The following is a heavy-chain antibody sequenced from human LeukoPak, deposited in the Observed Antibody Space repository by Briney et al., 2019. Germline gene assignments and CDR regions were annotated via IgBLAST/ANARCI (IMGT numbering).Heavy chain of an antibody. CDR3: AKDGDCSSTSCYTHYYYGMDV. D-gene: IGHD2-2*02. CDR2: ISWNSGSI. Sequence: GGSLRLSCAASGFTFDDYAMHWVRPAPGKGLEWVSGISWNSGSIGYADSVKGRFTISRDNAKNSLYLQMNSLRAEDTALYYCAKDGDCSSTSCYTHYYYGMDVWGQGTTVTVSS. CDR1: GFTFDDYA. J-gene: IGHJ6*02. V-gene: IGHV3-9*01.